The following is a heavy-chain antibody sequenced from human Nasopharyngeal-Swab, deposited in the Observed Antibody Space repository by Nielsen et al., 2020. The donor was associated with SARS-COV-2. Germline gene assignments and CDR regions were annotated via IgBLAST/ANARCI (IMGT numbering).Heavy chain of an antibody. CDR1: GYTFTSYY. CDR3: AREVLGIAATGYYGMDV. Sequence: ASVKVSCKASGYTFTSYYMHWVRQAPGQGLEWMGIINPSGGSTNYAQKFQGRVTMTRDTSTSTVYMELSSLRSDDTVVYYCAREVLGIAATGYYGMDVWGQGTTVTVSS. J-gene: IGHJ6*02. CDR2: INPSGGST. D-gene: IGHD6-13*01. V-gene: IGHV1-46*01.